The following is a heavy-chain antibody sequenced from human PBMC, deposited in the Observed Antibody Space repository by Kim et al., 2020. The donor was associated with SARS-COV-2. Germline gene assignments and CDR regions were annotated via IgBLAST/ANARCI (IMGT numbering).Heavy chain of an antibody. CDR2: INPNSGGT. CDR1: GYTFTGYY. J-gene: IGHJ5*01. V-gene: IGHV1-2*02. CDR3: AREPSNSSWSRGWFDP. Sequence: ASVKVSCKASGYTFTGYYMHWVRQAPGQGLEWMGWINPNSGGTNYAQKFQGRVTMTRDTSISTAYMELSRLRSDDTAVYYCAREPSNSSWSRGWFDPWGQGTLVTVSS. D-gene: IGHD6-13*01.